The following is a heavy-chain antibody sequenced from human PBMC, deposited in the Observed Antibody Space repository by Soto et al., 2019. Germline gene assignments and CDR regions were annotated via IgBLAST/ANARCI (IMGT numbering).Heavy chain of an antibody. Sequence: GGSLRLSCAASGFTFSSYSMNWVRQAPGKGLEWVSYISSSSSTIYYADSVKGRFTISRDNAKNSLYLQMNSLRAEDTAVYYCASLSLAMVRGVNSDYWGQGTLVTVSS. CDR3: ASLSLAMVRGVNSDY. CDR1: GFTFSSYS. V-gene: IGHV3-48*01. D-gene: IGHD3-10*01. CDR2: ISSSSSTI. J-gene: IGHJ4*02.